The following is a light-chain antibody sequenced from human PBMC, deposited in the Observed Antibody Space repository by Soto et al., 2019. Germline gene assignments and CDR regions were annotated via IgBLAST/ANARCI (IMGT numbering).Light chain of an antibody. CDR3: KSYDISLNTYV. J-gene: IGLJ1*01. CDR1: NSDIGAGYD. V-gene: IGLV1-40*01. CDR2: VNI. Sequence: QSVLTQPPSVSGAPGQRVTISCTGSNSDIGAGYDVHWYQHLPGIAPKLLIYVNINRPSGVPDRFSGSKSDTSASLAITGIQAEDEADYYCKSYDISLNTYVFGTGTKVTV.